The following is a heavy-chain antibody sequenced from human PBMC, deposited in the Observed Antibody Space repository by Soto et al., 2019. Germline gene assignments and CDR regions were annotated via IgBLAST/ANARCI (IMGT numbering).Heavy chain of an antibody. CDR3: WWYFWNGRLPYHFDF. CDR2: ISGYNANT. J-gene: IGHJ4*02. CDR1: GYTFNSFG. Sequence: QVQLVQSGPEVKKPGASVKVSCKGSGYTFNSFGITWVRQAPGQGLEWMGWISGYNANTKYAKKFQGRVTMTTDTFRSTAHLELKMRRSDGTGPYYCWWYFWNGRLPYHFDFWGQGTLVTVSS. V-gene: IGHV1-18*01. D-gene: IGHD3-3*01.